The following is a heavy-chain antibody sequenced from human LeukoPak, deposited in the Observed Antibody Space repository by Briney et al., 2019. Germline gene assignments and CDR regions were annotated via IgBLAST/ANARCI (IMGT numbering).Heavy chain of an antibody. CDR3: ARDRTSFIARIFDY. V-gene: IGHV1-46*01. CDR1: GGTFSSYA. J-gene: IGHJ4*02. CDR2: INPSGGST. D-gene: IGHD3-16*02. Sequence: GASVKVSCKASGGTFSSYAISWVRQAPGQGLEWMGIINPSGGSTSYAQKFQGRVTMTRDTSTSTVYMELSSLRSEDTAVYYCARDRTSFIARIFDYWGQGTLVTVSS.